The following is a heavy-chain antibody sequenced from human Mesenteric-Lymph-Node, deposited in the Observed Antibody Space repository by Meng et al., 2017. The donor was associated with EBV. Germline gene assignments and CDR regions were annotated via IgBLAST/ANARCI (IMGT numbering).Heavy chain of an antibody. CDR2: ISHSGGT. D-gene: IGHD3-10*01. Sequence: QVKQKEGGARLLKPSETLSLTWGVYGGSSSGDYWSWIRQPPGKGLEWIGEISHSGGTTYNPSLKSRVTISVDTSKNQFSLKLSSVTAADTAVYYCATHGSGSYSWFDPWGQGTLVTVSS. J-gene: IGHJ5*02. CDR3: ATHGSGSYSWFDP. V-gene: IGHV4-34*01. CDR1: GGSSSGDY.